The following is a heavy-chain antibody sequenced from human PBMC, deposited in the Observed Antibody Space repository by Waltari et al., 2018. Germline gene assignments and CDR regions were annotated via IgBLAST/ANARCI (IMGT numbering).Heavy chain of an antibody. CDR1: GYTFTSYG. CDR3: AVRVVDTAMAHPEGIDY. CDR2: ISAYNGNT. J-gene: IGHJ4*02. Sequence: QVQLVQSGAEVKKPGASVKVSCKASGYTFTSYGISWVRQAPGQGLEWMGWISAYNGNTNYAQKLQGRVTMTTDTSTSTAYMELRSLRSDDTAVYYCAVRVVDTAMAHPEGIDYWGQGTLVTVSS. D-gene: IGHD5-18*01. V-gene: IGHV1-18*01.